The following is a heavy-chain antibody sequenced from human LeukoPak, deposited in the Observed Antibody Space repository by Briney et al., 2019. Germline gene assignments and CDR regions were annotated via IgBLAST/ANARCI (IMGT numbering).Heavy chain of an antibody. D-gene: IGHD3-10*01. CDR1: GDTFINDY. CDR2: SNPGGGAT. CDR3: ARAEPRNLWFGESIPPDY. V-gene: IGHV1-46*01. Sequence: ASVKVSCKASGDTFINDYIHWVRQAPGQGLEWMGVSNPGGGATTYAQKFQGRVTMTRDTSISTAYMELSRLRSDDTAVYYCARAEPRNLWFGESIPPDYWGQGTLVTVSS. J-gene: IGHJ4*02.